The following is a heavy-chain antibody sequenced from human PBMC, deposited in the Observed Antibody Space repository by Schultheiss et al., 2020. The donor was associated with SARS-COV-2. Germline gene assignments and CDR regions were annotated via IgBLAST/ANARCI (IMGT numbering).Heavy chain of an antibody. CDR1: GGSISSSNW. CDR3: ARFGIRRDDAFDI. D-gene: IGHD3-10*01. CDR2: IYHSGST. V-gene: IGHV4-4*02. J-gene: IGHJ3*02. Sequence: SETLSLTCAVSGGSISSSNWWSWVRQPPGKGLEWIGEIYHSGSTNYNPSLKSRVTISVDTSKNQFSLKLSSVTAADTAVYYCARFGIRRDDAFDIWGQGTMVTVSS.